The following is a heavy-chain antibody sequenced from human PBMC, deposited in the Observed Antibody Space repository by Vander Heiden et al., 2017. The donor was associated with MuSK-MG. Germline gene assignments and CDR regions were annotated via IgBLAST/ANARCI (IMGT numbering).Heavy chain of an antibody. Sequence: EVQLVESGGGLVQPGGSLRLSCAGSGFTFGRYTMNWVRQAPGKGLEWVSYISSSSSTIHYADSVKGRITISRDNAKDSLYLQMNSLRAEDTAVYYCASAGDGDGYYNYFNYWGQGTLVTVSS. J-gene: IGHJ4*02. V-gene: IGHV3-48*01. CDR3: ASAGDGDGYYNYFNY. CDR2: ISSSSSTI. CDR1: GFTFGRYT. D-gene: IGHD1-26*01.